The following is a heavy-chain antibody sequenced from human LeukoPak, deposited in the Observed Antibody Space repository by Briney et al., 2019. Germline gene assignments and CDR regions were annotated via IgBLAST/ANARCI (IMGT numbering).Heavy chain of an antibody. V-gene: IGHV4-39*01. CDR2: NYYSGSN. J-gene: IGHJ4*02. Sequence: NLPETLSLTCTVSGGSISSSIYYCGWIRQPPGKGLEWIGSNYYSGSNYYNPSLRIRVTISVDTSKKQFSLKLSSVTAADTAVYYCARQLGYCSSTSCYADKVDYWGQGTLVTVSS. CDR1: GGSISSSIYY. D-gene: IGHD2-2*01. CDR3: ARQLGYCSSTSCYADKVDY.